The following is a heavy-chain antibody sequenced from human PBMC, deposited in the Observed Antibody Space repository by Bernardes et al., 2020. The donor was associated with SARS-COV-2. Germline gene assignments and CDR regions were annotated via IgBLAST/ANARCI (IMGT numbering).Heavy chain of an antibody. J-gene: IGHJ3*02. D-gene: IGHD3-3*01. CDR3: ARYWSAFEI. Sequence: SETLSLTCTASGVTISGYSWSWIRQPPGKGLEYIGYFYYTGNTDYNPSLRSRVTISLDTSKNQFYLKLSSVTAADTAINYCARYWSAFEIWGEGTMVTVSS. CDR1: GVTISGYS. CDR2: FYYTGNT. V-gene: IGHV4-59*08.